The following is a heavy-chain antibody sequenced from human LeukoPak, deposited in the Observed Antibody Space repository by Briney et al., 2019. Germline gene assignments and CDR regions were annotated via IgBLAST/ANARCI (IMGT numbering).Heavy chain of an antibody. D-gene: IGHD2-15*01. V-gene: IGHV3-21*01. CDR2: ISSSSSYI. Sequence: GGSLRPSCAASGFTFMTYSMNWVRQAPGKGLEWVSSISSSSSYIYYADSVKGRFTISRDNAKNSLYLQMNSLRAEDTAVYYCARVFCSGGSCYSYYYYMDVWGKGTTVTVSS. CDR3: ARVFCSGGSCYSYYYYMDV. J-gene: IGHJ6*03. CDR1: GFTFMTYS.